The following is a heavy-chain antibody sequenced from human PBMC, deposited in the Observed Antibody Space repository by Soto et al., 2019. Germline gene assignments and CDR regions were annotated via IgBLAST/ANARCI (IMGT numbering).Heavy chain of an antibody. D-gene: IGHD1-26*01. CDR3: ARGGRRSGSYADAFDI. CDR2: IKQDGSEN. CDR1: GFTFSTYW. Sequence: EVQLVESGGGLVQPGGSLRLSCAASGFTFSTYWMSWVRQAPGKGLEWVANIKQDGSENYYVDSVKGRFTISRDNAKNSLYLQMNSLRAEDTAIYYCARGGRRSGSYADAFDIWGQGTMVTVSS. J-gene: IGHJ3*02. V-gene: IGHV3-7*03.